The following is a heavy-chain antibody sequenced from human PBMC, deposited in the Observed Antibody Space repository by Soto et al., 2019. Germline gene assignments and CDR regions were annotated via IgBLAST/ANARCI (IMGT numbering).Heavy chain of an antibody. CDR2: IYHIGSP. CDR1: GRSVSSGGYY. Sequence: SETLSLTCTVSGRSVSSGGYYWTWIRQHPGRGLEWIGYIYHIGSPYYNPSLESRVTISLDTSKNQFSLNLTSETAADTAIYYCVRDRALDSSGHWFDPWGQGTLVTVSS. CDR3: VRDRALDSSGHWFDP. D-gene: IGHD6-19*01. J-gene: IGHJ5*02. V-gene: IGHV4-31*03.